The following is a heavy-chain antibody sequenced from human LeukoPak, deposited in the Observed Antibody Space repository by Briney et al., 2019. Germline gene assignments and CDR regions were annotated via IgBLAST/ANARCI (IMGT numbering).Heavy chain of an antibody. CDR3: ARDQWELLGSFDY. CDR2: ISYDGSNK. J-gene: IGHJ4*02. V-gene: IGHV3-30*04. D-gene: IGHD1-26*01. Sequence: HPGGSLRLSCAASGFTFSSYAMHWVRQAPGKGLEWVAVISYDGSNKYYADSVKGRFTISRDNSKNTLYLQMNSLRAEDTAVYYCARDQWELLGSFDYWGQGTLVTVSS. CDR1: GFTFSSYA.